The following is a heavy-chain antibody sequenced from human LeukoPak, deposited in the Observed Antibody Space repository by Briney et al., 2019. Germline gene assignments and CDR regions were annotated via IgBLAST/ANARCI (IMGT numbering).Heavy chain of an antibody. Sequence: HAGGSLRLSCAASGFTFSSYEMNWVRQAPGKGLEWVSYISSSGRTKYYADSVKGRFTISRDNAKNSLYLQMKSLRAEDTAVYYCARLPGFMTVRGVEATVNWFDPWGQGTLVTVSS. J-gene: IGHJ5*02. CDR1: GFTFSSYE. D-gene: IGHD3-10*01. CDR2: ISSSGRTK. CDR3: ARLPGFMTVRGVEATVNWFDP. V-gene: IGHV3-48*03.